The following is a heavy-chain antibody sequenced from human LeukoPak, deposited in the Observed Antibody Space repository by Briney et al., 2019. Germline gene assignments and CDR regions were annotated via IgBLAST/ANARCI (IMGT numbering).Heavy chain of an antibody. Sequence: VSVKVSCKASGYTFTSYAMNWVRQAPGQGLEWMGWINTNTGNPTYAQGFTGRFVFSLDTSVSTAYLQISSLKAEDTAVYYCARLKILDSYTKREYYFDYWGQGTLVTVSS. CDR2: INTNTGNP. J-gene: IGHJ4*02. CDR1: GYTFTSYA. V-gene: IGHV7-4-1*02. CDR3: ARLKILDSYTKREYYFDY. D-gene: IGHD2-21*02.